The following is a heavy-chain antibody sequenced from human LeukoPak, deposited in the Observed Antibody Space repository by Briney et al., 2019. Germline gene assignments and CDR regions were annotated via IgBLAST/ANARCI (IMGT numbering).Heavy chain of an antibody. CDR2: IIPIFGTA. CDR1: GGTFSSYA. D-gene: IGHD6-13*01. J-gene: IGHJ4*02. CDR3: ERGRVRSTWYGSFDY. V-gene: IGHV1-69*13. Sequence: ASVKVSCKASGGTFSSYAISWVRQAPGQGLEWMGGIIPIFGTANYAQKFQGRVTITADESTSTAYMELSSLRSEDTAVYYCERGRVRSTWYGSFDYWGQGTLVTVSS.